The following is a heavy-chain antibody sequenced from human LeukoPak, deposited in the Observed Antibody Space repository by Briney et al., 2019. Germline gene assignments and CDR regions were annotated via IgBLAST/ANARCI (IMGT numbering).Heavy chain of an antibody. V-gene: IGHV1-8*02. CDR1: GYTFTAYC. CDR2: MSPNSGDT. J-gene: IGHJ4*02. CDR3: ARGPPNWGYDY. D-gene: IGHD7-27*01. Sequence: ASVKVSCKASGYTFTAYCMHWVRQATGQRPEWMGWMSPNSGDTGYAQKFQDRVTMTRNTSISTAYMELSSLRSDDTAVYYCARGPPNWGYDYWGPGTLVTVSS.